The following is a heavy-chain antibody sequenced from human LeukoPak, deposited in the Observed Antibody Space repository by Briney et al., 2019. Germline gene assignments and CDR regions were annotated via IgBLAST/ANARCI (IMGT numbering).Heavy chain of an antibody. J-gene: IGHJ6*03. D-gene: IGHD3-3*01. CDR3: ARLAQRFSLYMDV. V-gene: IGHV4-39*07. CDR1: GGSISSSSYY. Sequence: SETLSLTCTVSGGSISSSSYYCGWIRQPPGKGLEWIGSIYYSGSTYYNPSLKVRVTISVDTSKHQLSLKLSSVTAADTAVYYCARLAQRFSLYMDVWGKGTTVTVSS. CDR2: IYYSGST.